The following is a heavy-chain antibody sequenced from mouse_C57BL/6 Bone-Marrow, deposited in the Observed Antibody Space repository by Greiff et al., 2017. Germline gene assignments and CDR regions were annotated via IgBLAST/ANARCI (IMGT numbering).Heavy chain of an antibody. J-gene: IGHJ3*01. CDR3: ARKPAYYSNFWFAY. V-gene: IGHV1-53*01. CDR2: INPSNGGT. Sequence: QVQLQQPGTELVKPGASVKLSCKASGYTFTSYWMHWVKQRPGQGLEWIGNINPSNGGTNYNEKFKSKATLTIDKSSSTAYMQLSSLTSEDSAVYYCARKPAYYSNFWFAYWGQGTLVTVSA. CDR1: GYTFTSYW. D-gene: IGHD2-5*01.